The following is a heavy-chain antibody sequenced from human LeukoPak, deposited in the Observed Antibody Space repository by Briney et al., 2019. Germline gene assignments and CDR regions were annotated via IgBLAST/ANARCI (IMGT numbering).Heavy chain of an antibody. CDR1: GGTFSSYA. V-gene: IGHV1-69*05. D-gene: IGHD6-13*01. CDR2: IIPIFGTA. CDR3: AREGYSSSWDFDY. J-gene: IGHJ4*02. Sequence: SVKVSCKASGGTFSSYAISWVRQAPGQGLEWMGGIIPIFGTANYAQKFQGRVTITTDESTSTAYMELSSLRSEDTAVYYCAREGYSSSWDFDYWGQGTLVTVSS.